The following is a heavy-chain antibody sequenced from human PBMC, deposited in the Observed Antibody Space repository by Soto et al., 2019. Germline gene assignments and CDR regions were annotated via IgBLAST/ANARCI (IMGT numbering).Heavy chain of an antibody. V-gene: IGHV4-59*01. CDR3: ARGPTYYYDSSDLNWFDP. CDR2: IYYSGST. Sequence: QVQLQESGPGLVKPSETLSLTCTVSGGSISSYYWSWIRQPPGKGLEWIGYIYYSGSTNYNPSLKSRVTISVDTSKNQFSLKLSSVTAADTAVYYCARGPTYYYDSSDLNWFDPWGQGTLVTVSS. CDR1: GGSISSYY. J-gene: IGHJ5*02. D-gene: IGHD3-22*01.